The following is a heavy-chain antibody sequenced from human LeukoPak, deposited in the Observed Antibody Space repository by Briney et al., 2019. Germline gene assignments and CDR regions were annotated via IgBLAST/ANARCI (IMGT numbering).Heavy chain of an antibody. Sequence: PGGSLRLSCAASGFTFSSYGMHWVRQAPGEGLEWVAFIRYDGSNKYYADSVKGRFTISRDNSKNTLYLQMNSLRAEDTAVYYCAKDRYCSGGSCYHKPYYYYGMDVWGQGTTVTVSS. CDR3: AKDRYCSGGSCYHKPYYYYGMDV. J-gene: IGHJ6*02. CDR2: IRYDGSNK. D-gene: IGHD2-15*01. CDR1: GFTFSSYG. V-gene: IGHV3-30*02.